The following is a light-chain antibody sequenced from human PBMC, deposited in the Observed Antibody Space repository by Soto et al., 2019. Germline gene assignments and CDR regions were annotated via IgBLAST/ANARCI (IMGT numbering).Light chain of an antibody. CDR3: QQYNIWPRT. CDR2: GAS. V-gene: IGKV3-15*01. CDR1: QSVSSN. Sequence: EIVMTQSPATLSVSPGESATLSCRASQSVSSNVVWFQQKPGQAPRLLIFGASTRATGIPARFSGSGSGTEFSLNISSLQSEDFAVYYCQQYNIWPRTFGPGTKVD. J-gene: IGKJ3*01.